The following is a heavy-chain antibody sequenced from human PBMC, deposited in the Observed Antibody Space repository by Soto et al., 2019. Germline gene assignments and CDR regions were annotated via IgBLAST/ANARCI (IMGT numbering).Heavy chain of an antibody. CDR1: GFTFSSYG. D-gene: IGHD2-15*01. CDR2: IWYDGSNK. V-gene: IGHV3-33*01. CDR3: ARAGGSCYHREKGGCYYYMDV. Sequence: QVQLVESGGGVVQPGRSLRLSCAASGFTFSSYGMHWVRQAPGKGLEWVAVIWYDGSNKYYADSVKGRFTISRDNSKNTLYLQMNSMRAEDTAVYYCARAGGSCYHREKGGCYYYMDVWGKGTTVTVSS. J-gene: IGHJ6*03.